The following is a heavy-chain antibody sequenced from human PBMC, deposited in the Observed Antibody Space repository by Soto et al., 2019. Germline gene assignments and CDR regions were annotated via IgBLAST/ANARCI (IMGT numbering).Heavy chain of an antibody. J-gene: IGHJ6*02. D-gene: IGHD2-15*01. Sequence: GGSLRLSCAASGFTFSSYGMHWVRQAPGKGLEWVAVISYDGSNKYYADSVKGRFTISRDNSKNTLYLQMNSLRAEDTAVYYCAKGYSSSLCSGGSCYSNYYYGMDVWGQGTTVTVSS. CDR3: AKGYSSSLCSGGSCYSNYYYGMDV. CDR2: ISYDGSNK. V-gene: IGHV3-30*18. CDR1: GFTFSSYG.